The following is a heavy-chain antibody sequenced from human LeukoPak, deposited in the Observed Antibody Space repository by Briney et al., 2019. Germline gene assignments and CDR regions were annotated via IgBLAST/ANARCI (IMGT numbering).Heavy chain of an antibody. CDR1: GGSISSYY. V-gene: IGHV4-4*07. CDR2: IYTSGNT. D-gene: IGHD6-19*01. Sequence: SETLSLTCTVSGGSISSYYWSWVRQPAGKGLEWIGRIYTSGNTNYNPSLKGRVTMSVDTSKNQFSLKLSSVTAADTAVYYCVRAVAATNYFDYWGQGTLVTVSS. CDR3: VRAVAATNYFDY. J-gene: IGHJ4*02.